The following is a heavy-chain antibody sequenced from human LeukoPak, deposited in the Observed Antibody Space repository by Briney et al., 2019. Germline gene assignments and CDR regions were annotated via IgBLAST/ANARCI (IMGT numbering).Heavy chain of an antibody. Sequence: PGGSLRLSCAASGFTFSSYSMNWVRQAPGKGLEWVSAISGSGSSTSYADSVKGRFTIARDNSKNTLYLQMNTLRAEDTAVYYCARRNPWFDPWGQGTLVTVSS. CDR2: ISGSGSST. J-gene: IGHJ5*02. CDR1: GFTFSSYS. V-gene: IGHV3-23*01. CDR3: ARRNPWFDP.